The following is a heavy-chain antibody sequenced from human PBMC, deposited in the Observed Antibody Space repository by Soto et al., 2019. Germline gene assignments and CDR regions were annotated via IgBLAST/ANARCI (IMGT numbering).Heavy chain of an antibody. V-gene: IGHV3-9*01. D-gene: IGHD3-10*01. J-gene: IGHJ4*02. CDR3: AKGSAMVRGVLDY. CDR1: GFTFDDYA. CDR2: IRWDGGSI. Sequence: EVQLVESGGGLVQPGRSLRLSCAASGFTFDDYAMHWVRQAPGKGLEWVAGIRWDGGSIDYADSVKGRFTISRDNAKNYLYRHMNSPRAEDTAVYYCAKGSAMVRGVLDYWGQGTLVTVSS.